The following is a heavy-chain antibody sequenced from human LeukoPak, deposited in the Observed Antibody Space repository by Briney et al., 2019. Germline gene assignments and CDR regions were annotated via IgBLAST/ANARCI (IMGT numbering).Heavy chain of an antibody. CDR3: ARELPTFDY. CDR1: GFTFSSYG. J-gene: IGHJ4*02. D-gene: IGHD2-15*01. Sequence: GGSRRLSCAASGFTFSSYGMNWVRQAPGNGREWVSYISSSSSTITYADSVKGRFTISRDNAKNSLYLQMNSLTAQDTAVYYCARELPTFDYWGQGTLVTVSS. CDR2: ISSSSSTI. V-gene: IGHV3-48*01.